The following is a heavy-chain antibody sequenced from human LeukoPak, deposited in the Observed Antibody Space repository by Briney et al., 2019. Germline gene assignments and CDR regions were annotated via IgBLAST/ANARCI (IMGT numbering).Heavy chain of an antibody. J-gene: IGHJ3*02. CDR3: ARESLLWFGVDAFDI. Sequence: GGSLRLSCAASGFTVRSNYMNWVRQAPGKGLEWVSYISSSGSTIYYADSVKGRFTISRDNAKNSLYLQMNSLRVEDTAVYYCARESLLWFGVDAFDIWGQGTMVTVSS. CDR1: GFTVRSNY. V-gene: IGHV3-48*03. D-gene: IGHD3-10*01. CDR2: ISSSGSTI.